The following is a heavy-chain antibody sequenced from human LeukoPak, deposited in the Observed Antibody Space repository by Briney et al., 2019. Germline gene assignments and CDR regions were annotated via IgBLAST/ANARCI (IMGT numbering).Heavy chain of an antibody. CDR2: IKQDGSEK. D-gene: IGHD4-11*01. CDR3: ARDLGYSNTPFDY. Sequence: GGSLRLSCAASGFTFTTYSMNWVRQAPGKGLEWVANIKQDGSEKYYVDSVKGRFTISRDNAKNSLYLQMNSLRAEDTAVYYCARDLGYSNTPFDYWGQGTLVTVSS. V-gene: IGHV3-7*05. CDR1: GFTFTTYS. J-gene: IGHJ4*02.